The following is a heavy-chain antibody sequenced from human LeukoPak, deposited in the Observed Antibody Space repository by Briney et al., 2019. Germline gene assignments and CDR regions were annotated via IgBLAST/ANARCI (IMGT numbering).Heavy chain of an antibody. D-gene: IGHD6-19*01. CDR3: ARAVGSGWSSYFDY. Sequence: VASVKVSYKASGYTFTSFGISWVRQAPGHGLEWMGWITTYNGNTKYAQKVQGIVTMTTDTSTSTAYMELRSLRSDDTAVYYCARAVGSGWSSYFDYWGQGTLVAVSS. CDR1: GYTFTSFG. J-gene: IGHJ4*02. CDR2: ITTYNGNT. V-gene: IGHV1-18*01.